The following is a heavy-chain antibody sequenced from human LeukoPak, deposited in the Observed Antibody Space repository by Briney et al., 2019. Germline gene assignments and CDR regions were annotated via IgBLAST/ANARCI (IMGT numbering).Heavy chain of an antibody. CDR1: GFTVSSNY. J-gene: IGHJ4*02. D-gene: IGHD3-3*01. V-gene: IGHV3-53*01. CDR3: ARVDDFWSGYSAD. CDR2: IYSGGST. Sequence: PGGSLRLSCAASGFTVSSNYMSWVRQAPGKGLEWVSVIYSGGSTYYADSVKGRSTISRDNSKNSLYLQMNSLRAEDTAVYYCARVDDFWSGYSADWGQGTLVTVSS.